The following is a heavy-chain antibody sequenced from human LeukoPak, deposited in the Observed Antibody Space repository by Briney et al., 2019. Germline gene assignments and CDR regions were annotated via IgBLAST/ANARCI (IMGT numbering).Heavy chain of an antibody. J-gene: IGHJ5*02. V-gene: IGHV3-48*03. CDR2: ISSSGTTI. CDR3: ARVGVVVAATGNLWFDP. CDR1: GFTFSSYE. D-gene: IGHD2-15*01. Sequence: GGSLSLSCAASGFTFSSYEMNWVRQAPGKGLEWVSYISSSGTTIYYADSVKGRFTISRANAKNSLYLQMNSLRAEDTAVYYCARVGVVVAATGNLWFDPWGQGTLVTVSS.